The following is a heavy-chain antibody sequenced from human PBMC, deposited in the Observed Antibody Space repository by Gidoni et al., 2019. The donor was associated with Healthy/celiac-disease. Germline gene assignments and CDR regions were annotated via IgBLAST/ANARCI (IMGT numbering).Heavy chain of an antibody. CDR2: IIPIFGTA. CDR3: ASSRYSGYDYRGGFDY. J-gene: IGHJ4*02. V-gene: IGHV1-69*06. CDR1: GGTFSSYA. D-gene: IGHD5-12*01. Sequence: QVQLVQSGAEVKKPGSSVKVSCKASGGTFSSYAISWVRQAPGQGPEWMGGIIPIFGTANDAQKFQGRVTITADKSTSTAYMELSSLRSEDTAVYYCASSRYSGYDYRGGFDYWGQGTLVTVSS.